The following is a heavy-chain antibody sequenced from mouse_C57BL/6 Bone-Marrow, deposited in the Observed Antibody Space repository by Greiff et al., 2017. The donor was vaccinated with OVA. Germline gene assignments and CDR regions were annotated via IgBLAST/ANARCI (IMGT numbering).Heavy chain of an antibody. CDR2: IWSDGST. J-gene: IGHJ1*03. V-gene: IGHV2-2*01. CDR1: GFSLTSYG. Sequence: QVQLKESGPGLVQPSQSLSITCTVSGFSLTSYGVHWVRQSPGKGLEWLGVIWSDGSTDDNAAFISRLSISKDNSKSQVSFKRNSLQADDTAISYCARSLDYGRSYDWYFDVWGTGTTVTVSS. CDR3: ARSLDYGRSYDWYFDV. D-gene: IGHD1-1*01.